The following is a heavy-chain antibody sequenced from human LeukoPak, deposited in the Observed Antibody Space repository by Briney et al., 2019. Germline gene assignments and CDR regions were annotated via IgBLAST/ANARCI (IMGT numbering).Heavy chain of an antibody. CDR2: IYYSGSN. CDR3: ARHGARYFSGGSCYPDAFDI. J-gene: IGHJ3*02. D-gene: IGHD2-15*01. Sequence: KPSETLSPTCTVSGGSISSSSYYWGWIRQSPGKGVEWIGSIYYSGSNYYNPYSKRRITISVDTTKNQFSLKLSSVTAADTAVYYCARHGARYFSGGSCYPDAFDIWGQGTMVTVSS. CDR1: GGSISSSSYY. V-gene: IGHV4-39*01.